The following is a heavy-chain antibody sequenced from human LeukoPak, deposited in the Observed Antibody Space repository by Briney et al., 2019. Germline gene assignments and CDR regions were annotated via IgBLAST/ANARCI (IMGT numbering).Heavy chain of an antibody. CDR1: RFTFSSYE. Sequence: PGGSLRLSCAASRFTFSSYEMNWVRQAPGKGLEWVSYISGSGIKHYADSVKGRFTISRDNAKNSLYLQMNSLRAEDTAVYYCARVRGQYCSSTSCYVDYWGQGTLITVSS. CDR3: ARVRGQYCSSTSCYVDY. D-gene: IGHD2-2*01. V-gene: IGHV3-48*03. CDR2: ISGSGIK. J-gene: IGHJ4*02.